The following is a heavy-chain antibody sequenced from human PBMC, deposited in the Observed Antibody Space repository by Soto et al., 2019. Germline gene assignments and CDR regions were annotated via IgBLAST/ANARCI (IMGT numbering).Heavy chain of an antibody. CDR2: IYYSGST. V-gene: IGHV4-39*01. J-gene: IGHJ5*02. Sequence: SETLSLTCTVSGGSISSSSYYWGWIRQPPGKGLEWIGSIYYSGSTYYNPSLKIRVTISVDTSKNQFSLKLSSVTAADTAVYYCARGRGIAARSNWFDPWGQGTLVTVSS. D-gene: IGHD6-6*01. CDR3: ARGRGIAARSNWFDP. CDR1: GGSISSSSYY.